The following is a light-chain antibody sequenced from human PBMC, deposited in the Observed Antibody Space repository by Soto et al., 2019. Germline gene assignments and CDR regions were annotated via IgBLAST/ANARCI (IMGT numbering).Light chain of an antibody. V-gene: IGKV3-15*01. Sequence: EIMMPQSPATLPVSPGERATLSCKASQSVCSNLAWYQHKPGQAPRLLIYGASTTATGIPARFSGRGSETEFTLTISSLQSEDFAVYYCQQFKYWPQTFGQGTKVEIK. CDR3: QQFKYWPQT. J-gene: IGKJ1*01. CDR2: GAS. CDR1: QSVCSN.